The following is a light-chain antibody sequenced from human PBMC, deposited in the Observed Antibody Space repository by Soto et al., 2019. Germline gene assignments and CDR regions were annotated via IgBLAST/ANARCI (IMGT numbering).Light chain of an antibody. CDR3: SSYTSSSTYV. Sequence: QSALTQPASVSGSPGQSITISCTGTSSDVGGYNYVSWYQQHPGKAPKLIIYEVSNRPIGVSNRFSGSKSGHTASLTISGLQAEDEADYYCSSYTSSSTYVFGTGTKVTVL. V-gene: IGLV2-14*01. CDR1: SSDVGGYNY. J-gene: IGLJ1*01. CDR2: EVS.